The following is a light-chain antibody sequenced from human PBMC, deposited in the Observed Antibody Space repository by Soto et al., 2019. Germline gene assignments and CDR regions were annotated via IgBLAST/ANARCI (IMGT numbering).Light chain of an antibody. CDR3: SSYTSSNTLV. Sequence: QSALTQPPSASGSPGQSVTISCTGTSSDVGGYKYVSWYQQHPGKVPKLMIYEVSNRPSGVSNRFSGSKSANTASLTISGLQAEDEADYYCSSYTSSNTLVFGTGTKVTVL. J-gene: IGLJ1*01. CDR2: EVS. V-gene: IGLV2-14*01. CDR1: SSDVGGYKY.